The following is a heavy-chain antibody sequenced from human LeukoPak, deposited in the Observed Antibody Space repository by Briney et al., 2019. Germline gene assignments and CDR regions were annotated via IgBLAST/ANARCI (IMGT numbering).Heavy chain of an antibody. J-gene: IGHJ4*02. CDR3: ARDGGRREDY. CDR1: GFTFSSYW. Sequence: PGGSLRLSCVASGFTFSSYWATWVRQAPGKGLEWVANIDPDGSHQYYVDSVEGRFTISKDNAKNSLYLQMNSLRAEDTAVYYCARDGGRREDYWGQGALVTVSS. V-gene: IGHV3-7*01. CDR2: IDPDGSHQ. D-gene: IGHD2-15*01.